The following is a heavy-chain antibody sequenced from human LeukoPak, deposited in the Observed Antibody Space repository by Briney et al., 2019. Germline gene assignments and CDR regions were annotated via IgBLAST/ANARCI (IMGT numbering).Heavy chain of an antibody. CDR1: GFPFSSYG. V-gene: IGHV3-33*01. CDR2: IWSVGGAE. Sequence: GGSLRLSCVASGFPFSSYGMHWVRQAPGKGLEWVAVIWSVGGAEYYADPVKGRFTISRDDSKNMVYLQMNTLRAEDTAVYFCAREGYSSGWFRLWGQGTLVTVSS. D-gene: IGHD6-19*01. CDR3: AREGYSSGWFRL. J-gene: IGHJ4*02.